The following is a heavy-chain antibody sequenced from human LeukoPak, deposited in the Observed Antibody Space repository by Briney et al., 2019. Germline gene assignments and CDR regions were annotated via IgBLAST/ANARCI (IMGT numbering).Heavy chain of an antibody. V-gene: IGHV3-23*01. CDR2: ISGNGGST. CDR1: QFNFNKFG. Sequence: GGSLRLSCATSQFNFNKFGMTWVHQAPGKGLEWVSSISGNGGSTQYADSVQGRFAISRDNSKNTLYLQMNSLRAEDTAVYFCAKDPNGDYIGTFDIWGQGTMVTVSS. D-gene: IGHD4-17*01. CDR3: AKDPNGDYIGTFDI. J-gene: IGHJ3*02.